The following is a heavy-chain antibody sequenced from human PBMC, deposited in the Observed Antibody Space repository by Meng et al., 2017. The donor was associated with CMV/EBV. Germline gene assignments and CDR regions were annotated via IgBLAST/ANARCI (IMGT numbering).Heavy chain of an antibody. CDR3: ASLVGAPLLA. D-gene: IGHD1-26*01. J-gene: IGHJ5*02. V-gene: IGHV4-39*07. CDR1: GGSISSSSYY. CDR2: IHYSGST. Sequence: SETLSLTCTVSGGSISSSSYYWGWIRQPPGKGLEWIGSIHYSGSTYYNPSLKSRVTISADTSKNQFSLKLSSVTAADTAVYYCASLVGAPLLAWGQGTLVTVSS.